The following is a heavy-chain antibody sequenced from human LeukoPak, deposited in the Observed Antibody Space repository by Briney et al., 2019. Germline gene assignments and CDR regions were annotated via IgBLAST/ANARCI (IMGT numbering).Heavy chain of an antibody. CDR1: GGAFSSSA. CDR2: TVPLFRSA. J-gene: IGHJ3*02. Sequence: ASVKVSCKASGGAFSSSAINWVRQAPGHGLEWMGGTVPLFRSAKYAQKFQDRVTITADESTSTAYMELSSLTSADTAVYYCARGNTDDAFDIWGQGTVVTVSS. CDR3: ARGNTDDAFDI. V-gene: IGHV1-69*13.